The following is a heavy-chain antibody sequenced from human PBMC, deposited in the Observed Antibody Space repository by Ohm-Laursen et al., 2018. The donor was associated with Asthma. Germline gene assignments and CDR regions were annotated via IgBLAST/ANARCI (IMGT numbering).Heavy chain of an antibody. V-gene: IGHV3-7*03. D-gene: IGHD1-1*01. CDR1: GFTFSSQA. CDR2: IKPDGSEK. J-gene: IGHJ4*02. CDR3: ARGFATGD. Sequence: SLRLSCAASGFTFSSQAMSWVRQAPGKGLEWVANIKPDGSEKYYVDSVKGRFTISRDNAKNSLDLQMNNLRAEDTAVYYCARGFATGDWGQGTLVTVS.